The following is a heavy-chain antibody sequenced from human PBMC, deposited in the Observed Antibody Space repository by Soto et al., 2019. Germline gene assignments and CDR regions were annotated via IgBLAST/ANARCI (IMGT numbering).Heavy chain of an antibody. Sequence: QARLVESGGGVVQPGRSLRLSCSASGFTFRNFGFHWVRQAPGKGLEWVALIWYDGSNKYYAESLKGRVSISRDNSKNTLYLEMKSLRFEDTAVYYCARDGDIQGGPPPKNYAMDVWGQGTTVTVSS. CDR3: ARDGDIQGGPPPKNYAMDV. J-gene: IGHJ6*02. V-gene: IGHV3-33*08. CDR1: GFTFRNFG. CDR2: IWYDGSNK. D-gene: IGHD5-12*01.